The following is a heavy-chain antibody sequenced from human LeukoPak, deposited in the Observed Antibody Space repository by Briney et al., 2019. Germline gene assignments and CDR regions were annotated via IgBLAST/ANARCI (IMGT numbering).Heavy chain of an antibody. CDR1: GYSFTSYW. CDR3: ARTRYSSSSGPYNWFDP. J-gene: IGHJ5*02. V-gene: IGHV5-51*01. CDR2: IYPGDSDT. D-gene: IGHD6-6*01. Sequence: GESLKISRKGSGYSFTSYWIGWVRQMPGKGLEWMGIIYPGDSDTRYSPSFQGQVTISADKSISTAYLQWSSLKASDTAMYYCARTRYSSSSGPYNWFDPWGQGTLVTVSS.